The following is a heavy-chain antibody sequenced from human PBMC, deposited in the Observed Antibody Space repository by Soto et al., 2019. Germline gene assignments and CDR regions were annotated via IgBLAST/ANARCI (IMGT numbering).Heavy chain of an antibody. CDR2: IWYDGSNK. V-gene: IGHV3-33*01. CDR1: GFTFSSYG. Sequence: ESGGGVVQPGRSLRLSCAASGFTFSSYGMHWVRQAPGKGLEWVAVIWYDGSNKYYADSVKGRFTISRDNSKNTLYLQMNSLRAEDTAVYYCARAVRRYSSSWYASWFDPWGQGTLVTVSS. D-gene: IGHD6-13*01. J-gene: IGHJ5*02. CDR3: ARAVRRYSSSWYASWFDP.